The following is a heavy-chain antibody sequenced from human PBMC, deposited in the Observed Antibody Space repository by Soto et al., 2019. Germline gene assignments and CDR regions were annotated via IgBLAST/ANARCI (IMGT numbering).Heavy chain of an antibody. V-gene: IGHV1-24*01. CDR3: ATGGRVAQGAYNWFDP. J-gene: IGHJ5*02. CDR2: FDPEDGET. D-gene: IGHD1-26*01. CDR1: GYTLTELS. Sequence: WASVKVSCKVSGYTLTELSMHWVRQAPGKGLEWMGGFDPEDGETIYAQKFQGRVTMTEDTSTDTAYMELSSLRSEDTAVYYCATGGRVAQGAYNWFDPWVQGTMVRVSA.